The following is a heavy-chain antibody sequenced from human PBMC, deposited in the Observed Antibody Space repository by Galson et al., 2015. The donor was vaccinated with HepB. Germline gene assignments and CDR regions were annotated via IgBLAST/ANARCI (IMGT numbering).Heavy chain of an antibody. D-gene: IGHD2-2*01. Sequence: SVKVSCKASGYTFTSYGISWVRQAPGQGLEWMGWISAYNGNTNYAQKLQGRVTMTTDTSTSTAYMELRSLRSDDTAVYYCARDPVVVPAAIRVADGMDVWGQGTTVTVSS. CDR3: ARDPVVVPAAIRVADGMDV. V-gene: IGHV1-18*01. CDR1: GYTFTSYG. J-gene: IGHJ6*02. CDR2: ISAYNGNT.